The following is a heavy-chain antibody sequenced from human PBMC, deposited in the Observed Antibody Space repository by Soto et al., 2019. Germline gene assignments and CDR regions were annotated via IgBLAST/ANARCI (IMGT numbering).Heavy chain of an antibody. D-gene: IGHD3-22*01. CDR3: ASPDRYYYDSSGYSGY. CDR2: IGGSGTTI. CDR1: GFPFSAYA. V-gene: IGHV3-23*01. Sequence: PGGSLRLSCVASGFPFSAYAMNWVRQTPGKGLEWVCGIGGSGTTIYYADSVKGRFTISRDNSKNTLYLQMNSLRAEDTAVYYCASPDRYYYDSSGYSGYWGQGTLVTVSS. J-gene: IGHJ4*02.